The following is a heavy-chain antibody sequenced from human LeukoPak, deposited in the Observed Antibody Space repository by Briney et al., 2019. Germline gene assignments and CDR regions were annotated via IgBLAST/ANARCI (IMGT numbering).Heavy chain of an antibody. CDR2: ISGSGGST. CDR3: AKDGVYSGSLNFDY. J-gene: IGHJ4*02. CDR1: GFTFSSYA. V-gene: IGHV3-23*01. Sequence: AGSLRLSCAASGFTFSSYAMSWVRQAPGKGLEWVSAISGSGGSTYYADSVKGRFTISRDNSKNTLYLQMNSLRAEDTAVYYCAKDGVYSGSLNFDYWGQGTLVTVSS. D-gene: IGHD1-26*01.